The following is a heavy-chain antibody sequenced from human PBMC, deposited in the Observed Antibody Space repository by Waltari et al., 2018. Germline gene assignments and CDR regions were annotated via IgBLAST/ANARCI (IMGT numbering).Heavy chain of an antibody. Sequence: EVQLVESGGGLVMPGGSLRLSCAASGFTFRNTWMSWARQAPGKGLEGIGRIKSRSDGGTTDYTSPVKGRFTISRDDSQNTLHLQMNSLKTEDTAVYYCTTDRFDWGQGILVTVSS. CDR3: TTDRFD. CDR2: IKSRSDGGTT. J-gene: IGHJ4*02. V-gene: IGHV3-15*01. D-gene: IGHD3-16*01. CDR1: GFTFRNTW.